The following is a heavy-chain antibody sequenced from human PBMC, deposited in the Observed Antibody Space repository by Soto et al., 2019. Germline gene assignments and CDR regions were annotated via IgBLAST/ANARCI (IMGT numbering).Heavy chain of an antibody. CDR1: GFTFSSYA. CDR2: ISYDGSNK. CDR3: ARDQVPAASVDGMDV. J-gene: IGHJ6*02. V-gene: IGHV3-30-3*01. Sequence: QVQLVESGGGVVQPGRSLRLSCAASGFTFSSYAMHWVRQAPGKGLEWVAVISYDGSNKYYADSVKGRFTISRDNSKNTLYLQMNSRRAEDRAVYYCARDQVPAASVDGMDVWGQGTTVTVSS. D-gene: IGHD2-2*01.